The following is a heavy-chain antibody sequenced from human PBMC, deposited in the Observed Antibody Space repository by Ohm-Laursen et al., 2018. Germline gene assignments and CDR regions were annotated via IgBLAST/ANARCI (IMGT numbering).Heavy chain of an antibody. J-gene: IGHJ3*02. D-gene: IGHD3-3*01. V-gene: IGHV3-7*01. CDR2: MKLGGIEK. Sequence: SLRLSCTASGFTFSRYWMTWVRQAPGKGLEWVAYMKLGGIEKYYLDSVKGRFTISRDNTKNSLYLQMNSLRTEDTAVYYCARIGDLDDFWSGPDAFDIWAQGTMVTVSS. CDR1: GFTFSRYW. CDR3: ARIGDLDDFWSGPDAFDI.